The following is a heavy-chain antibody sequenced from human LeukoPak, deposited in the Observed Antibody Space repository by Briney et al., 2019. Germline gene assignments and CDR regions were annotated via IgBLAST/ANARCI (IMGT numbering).Heavy chain of an antibody. D-gene: IGHD4-17*01. Sequence: GESLKISCKASGYSFTNYWIGWVRQMPGKGLEWMGIIYPGDSDTGYSPSFQGQVTISADKSITTAYLQWSSLKASDTAMYYCARHGDGDYPYYYYYMDVWGKGTTVTVSS. CDR1: GYSFTNYW. CDR3: ARHGDGDYPYYYYYMDV. J-gene: IGHJ6*03. CDR2: IYPGDSDT. V-gene: IGHV5-51*01.